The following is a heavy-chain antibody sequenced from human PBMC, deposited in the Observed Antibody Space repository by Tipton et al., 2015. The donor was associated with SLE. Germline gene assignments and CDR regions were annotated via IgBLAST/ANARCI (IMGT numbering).Heavy chain of an antibody. J-gene: IGHJ4*02. CDR3: ERDDDYGGNSGFDY. V-gene: IGHV4-34*01. CDR1: GGSFSGYY. CDR2: INHSGST. D-gene: IGHD4-23*01. Sequence: TLSLTCAAYGGSFSGYYWSWIRQPPGKGLEWIGEINHSGSTNYNPSLKSRVTISVDTSKNQFSLKLSSVTAADTAVYYCERDDDYGGNSGFDYWGQGTLVTVSS.